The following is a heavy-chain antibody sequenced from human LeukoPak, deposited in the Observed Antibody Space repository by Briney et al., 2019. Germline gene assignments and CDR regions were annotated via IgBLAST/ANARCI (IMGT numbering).Heavy chain of an antibody. D-gene: IGHD5/OR15-5a*01. V-gene: IGHV3-64*01. J-gene: IGHJ3*01. CDR3: ARELYSVNPHDGFDV. CDR2: ITADGGYT. Sequence: GGSLRLSCTASGFTFSGYSMHWVRQAPGKGLDYVSSITADGGYTYYANSVRGRFTISRDNSKKTLSLQTGSLRPEDMAVYYCARELYSVNPHDGFDVWGQGTMVTVSS. CDR1: GFTFSGYS.